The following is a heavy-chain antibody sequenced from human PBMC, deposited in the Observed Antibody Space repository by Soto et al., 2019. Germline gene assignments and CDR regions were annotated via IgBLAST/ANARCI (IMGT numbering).Heavy chain of an antibody. V-gene: IGHV6-1*01. D-gene: IGHD6-6*01. CDR3: ARGTSSIAARYYYYYYMDD. CDR1: GDSVSSNSAA. CDR2: TYYRSKWYN. J-gene: IGHJ6*03. Sequence: QSQTLSLTCAISGDSVSSNSAAWNWIRQSPSRGLEWLGRTYYRSKWYNDYAVSVKSRITINPDTSKNQFSLQLNSVTPEDTAVYYCARGTSSIAARYYYYYYMDDWGKGTTVTVSS.